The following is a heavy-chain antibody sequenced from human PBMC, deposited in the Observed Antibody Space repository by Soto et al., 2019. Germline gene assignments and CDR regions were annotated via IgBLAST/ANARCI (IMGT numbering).Heavy chain of an antibody. D-gene: IGHD3-3*01. V-gene: IGHV3-23*01. Sequence: EVQLLESGGGLVQPGGSLRLSCAASGFSFNTYAMVWVRQAPGKGLAWVSTITANSGSTAYGDSVQGRFTISRDNAKSTLYLQMNSLRVEDTATYYCARSPEWPNRYFDFWGQGTLVTVAA. CDR1: GFSFNTYA. J-gene: IGHJ4*02. CDR3: ARSPEWPNRYFDF. CDR2: ITANSGST.